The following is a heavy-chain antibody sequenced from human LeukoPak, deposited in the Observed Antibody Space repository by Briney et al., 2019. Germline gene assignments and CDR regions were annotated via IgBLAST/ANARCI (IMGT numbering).Heavy chain of an antibody. CDR1: GFRFSYFW. CDR2: INEDGSQK. V-gene: IGHV3-7*01. D-gene: IGHD2-15*01. CDR3: AREESARRIHALHP. Sequence: GGSLRLSCEASGFRFSYFWMSWVRQAPGKGLEWVANINEDGSQKYYVDSVKGRFTISRDNTKKLVFLQMNSLRVEDTAVYYCAREESARRIHALHPWGQGTLVTVSA. J-gene: IGHJ5*02.